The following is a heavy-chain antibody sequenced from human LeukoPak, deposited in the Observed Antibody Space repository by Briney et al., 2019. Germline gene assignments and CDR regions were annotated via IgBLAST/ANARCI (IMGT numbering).Heavy chain of an antibody. CDR3: ARDRSYGAAEFDP. CDR2: ISSNGGST. Sequence: PGGSLRLSCAASGFTFSSYAMQWVRQAPGKGLEYVSTISSNGGSTYYANSVKGRFTISRDNSKNTLYLQMGSLRAEDMAVYYCARDRSYGAAEFDPWGQGTLVTVSS. D-gene: IGHD1-26*01. J-gene: IGHJ5*02. V-gene: IGHV3-64*01. CDR1: GFTFSSYA.